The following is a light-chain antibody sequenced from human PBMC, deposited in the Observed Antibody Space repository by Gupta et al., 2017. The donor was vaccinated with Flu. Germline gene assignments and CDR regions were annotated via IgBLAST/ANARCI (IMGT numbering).Light chain of an antibody. V-gene: IGKV1-17*01. CDR2: AAS. CDR3: LQHHTYPWT. CDR1: QDIRHD. J-gene: IGKJ1*01. Sequence: EIQMTQSSSSLSASVGDRVTITCRASQDIRHDVGWYQQKPGKAPTRLIYAASFLQSGVPSRFIGSGSGTEFTLTISSLQPEDFATYHCLQHHTYPWTFGQGTKVEIK.